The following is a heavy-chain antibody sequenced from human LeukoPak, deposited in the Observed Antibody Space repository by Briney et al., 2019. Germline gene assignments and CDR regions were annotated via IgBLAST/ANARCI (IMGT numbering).Heavy chain of an antibody. V-gene: IGHV3-11*04. J-gene: IGHJ4*02. CDR2: IRSSGSIK. D-gene: IGHD2-2*01. CDR1: GFTFSDYY. CDR3: ARADCSSSSCYEFDY. Sequence: GGSLRLSCAASGFTFSDYYMSWIRQAPGKGLEWVSYIRSSGSIKFYADSVRGRFTISRDNAKNSLYLQMHSLRAEDTAVYYCARADCSSSSCYEFDYWGQGTLVTVSS.